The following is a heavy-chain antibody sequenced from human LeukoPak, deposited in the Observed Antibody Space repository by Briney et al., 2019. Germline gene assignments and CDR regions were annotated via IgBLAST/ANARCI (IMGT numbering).Heavy chain of an antibody. J-gene: IGHJ6*03. CDR1: GGSISSYY. Sequence: SENLSLTCTISGGSISSYYWSWIRQPPGKGLEWIGYIYYTGSTNHNPSLKSRVTISVDTSKNQFSLKLSSVTAADTAVYYCARVVYSGYDFRGAMDVWGKGTTVTVSS. CDR2: IYYTGST. D-gene: IGHD5-12*01. V-gene: IGHV4-59*01. CDR3: ARVVYSGYDFRGAMDV.